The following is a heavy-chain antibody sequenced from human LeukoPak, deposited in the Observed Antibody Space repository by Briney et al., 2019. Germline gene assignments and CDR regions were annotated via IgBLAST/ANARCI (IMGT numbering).Heavy chain of an antibody. D-gene: IGHD3-3*01. J-gene: IGHJ4*02. CDR1: GGSISSSSYY. Sequence: SETLSLTCTVSGGSISSSSYYWGWIRQPPGKGLEWIGSIYYSGSTYYNPSLKSRVTISVDTSKNQFSLKLSCVTAADTAVYYCARPGVRRSGYYSAGSFDYWGQGTLVTVSS. CDR2: IYYSGST. CDR3: ARPGVRRSGYYSAGSFDY. V-gene: IGHV4-39*01.